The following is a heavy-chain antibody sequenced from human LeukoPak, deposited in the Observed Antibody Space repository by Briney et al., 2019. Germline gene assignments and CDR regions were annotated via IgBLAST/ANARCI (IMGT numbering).Heavy chain of an antibody. CDR3: ARVPICDSSGYYGY. CDR2: INPNGGGT. V-gene: IGHV1-2*02. Sequence: ASVKVSCKASGYTFTGYYMHWVRQAPGQGLEWMGWINPNGGGTNYAQKFQGRVTMTRDTSISTAYMELSRLRSDDTAVYYCARVPICDSSGYYGYWGQGTLVTVSS. CDR1: GYTFTGYY. D-gene: IGHD3-22*01. J-gene: IGHJ4*02.